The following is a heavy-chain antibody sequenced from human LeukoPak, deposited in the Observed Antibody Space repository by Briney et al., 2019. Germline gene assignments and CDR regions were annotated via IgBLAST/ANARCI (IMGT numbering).Heavy chain of an antibody. CDR1: GFTFSSFW. D-gene: IGHD6-19*01. V-gene: IGHV3-7*01. Sequence: GGSLRLSCAASGFTFSSFWMSWVRRALGKGLEWVANIKQDGSEKNYVDSVKGRFTISRDNAKNSLYLQMNSLRAEDTAVYYCAGGSGWIFDSWGQGTLVTVSS. CDR3: AGGSGWIFDS. J-gene: IGHJ4*02. CDR2: IKQDGSEK.